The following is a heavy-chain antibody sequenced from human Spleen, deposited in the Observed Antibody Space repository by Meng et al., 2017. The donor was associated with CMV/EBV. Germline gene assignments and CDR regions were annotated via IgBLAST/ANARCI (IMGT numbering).Heavy chain of an antibody. CDR1: GGSINTAY. Sequence: SETLSLTCTVSGGSINTAYWTWIRHPPGKGLEWIGYIYNSGTTNYNPSLESRVTISLDTSKNQFSLKLSSVTAADTAVYYCARLRYSSSWYSYFDYWGQGTLVTVSS. D-gene: IGHD6-13*01. CDR3: ARLRYSSSWYSYFDY. V-gene: IGHV4-59*13. J-gene: IGHJ4*02. CDR2: IYNSGTT.